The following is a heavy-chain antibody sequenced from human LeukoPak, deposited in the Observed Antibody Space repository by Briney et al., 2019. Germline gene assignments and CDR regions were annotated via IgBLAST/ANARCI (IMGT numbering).Heavy chain of an antibody. Sequence: GGSLRLSCAASGFTVNSNYMSWVRQTPGKGLEWVSLIYTGGSTYYADSVGGRFTISRDNSKNTLYLQMNSLRPEDTAIYYCARGFGKAAADVFGGYTMDVWGQGTTVTVSS. J-gene: IGHJ6*02. D-gene: IGHD6-13*01. CDR2: IYTGGST. V-gene: IGHV3-66*02. CDR1: GFTVNSNY. CDR3: ARGFGKAAADVFGGYTMDV.